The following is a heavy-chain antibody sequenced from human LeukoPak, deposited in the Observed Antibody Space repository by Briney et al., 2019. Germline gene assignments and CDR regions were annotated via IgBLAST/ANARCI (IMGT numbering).Heavy chain of an antibody. Sequence: ASVKVSCKASGYTFTSYYMHWVRQAPGQGLEWMGIINPSGGSTSYAQKFQGRVTMTRDTSTSTVYMELSSLRSEDTAVYYCARDLAVAGISQYYFDYWGQGTLVTVSS. CDR2: INPSGGST. CDR3: ARDLAVAGISQYYFDY. V-gene: IGHV1-46*01. J-gene: IGHJ4*02. D-gene: IGHD6-19*01. CDR1: GYTFTSYY.